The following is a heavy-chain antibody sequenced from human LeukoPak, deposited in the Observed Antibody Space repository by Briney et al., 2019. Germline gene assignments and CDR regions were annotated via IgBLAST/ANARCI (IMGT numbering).Heavy chain of an antibody. V-gene: IGHV4-61*01. J-gene: IGHJ4*02. D-gene: IGHD3-10*01. CDR1: GDSVSSGSFY. CDR3: ARLPRYGDSFFDY. CDR2: IYNSGST. Sequence: SETLSLTCTVSGDSVSSGSFYWNWIRQPPGKGPEWIGCIYNSGSTNFNPSLKSRITISVDMSKNQFSLKLSSVTSAGTAVYYCARLPRYGDSFFDYWGQGTLVTVSA.